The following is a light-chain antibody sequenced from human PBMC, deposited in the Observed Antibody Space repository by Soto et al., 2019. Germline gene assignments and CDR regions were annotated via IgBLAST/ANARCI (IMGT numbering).Light chain of an antibody. CDR1: QSISSW. Sequence: DIQMTQSPSTLSASVGDRVTITCRASQSISSWLAWYQQKPGKAPKLLIYKASSLESGVPSRFSGSGSGTEFTLNISSLQPDDFATYYCQQYHSYWTFGQGTKVEIK. CDR2: KAS. J-gene: IGKJ1*01. CDR3: QQYHSYWT. V-gene: IGKV1-5*03.